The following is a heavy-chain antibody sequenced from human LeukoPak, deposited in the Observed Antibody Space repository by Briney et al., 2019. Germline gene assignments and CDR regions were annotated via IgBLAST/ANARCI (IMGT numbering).Heavy chain of an antibody. J-gene: IGHJ4*02. CDR1: GFIFSDYG. Sequence: GGSLRLSCAASGFIFSDYGMHWVRQAPGKGLEWVTFIRYDGGNKYYADSVKGRFTTSRDNSKNIVYLQMNSLSSEDTAVYYCAKEGTASKPSDLDYWGQGTLVTVSS. V-gene: IGHV3-30*02. D-gene: IGHD1/OR15-1a*01. CDR3: AKEGTASKPSDLDY. CDR2: IRYDGGNK.